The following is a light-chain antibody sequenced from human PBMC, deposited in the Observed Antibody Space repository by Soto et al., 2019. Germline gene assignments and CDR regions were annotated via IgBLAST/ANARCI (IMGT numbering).Light chain of an antibody. Sequence: PGERATLSCRASQTLSNSFIAWYQQKPGQAPRLLIYDTSSRATGVPDRYRARVYASDFNVNISRMEPEDFAVYYCQQYGSSPRWKFGKGTKV. V-gene: IGKV3-20*01. J-gene: IGKJ1*01. CDR2: DTS. CDR1: QTLSNSF. CDR3: QQYGSSPRWK.